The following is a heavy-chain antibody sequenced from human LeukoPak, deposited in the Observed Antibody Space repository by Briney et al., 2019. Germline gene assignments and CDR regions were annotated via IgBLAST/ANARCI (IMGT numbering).Heavy chain of an antibody. CDR1: GFTFSDYY. V-gene: IGHV3-11*01. J-gene: IGHJ4*02. D-gene: IGHD2-8*01. Sequence: PGGSLRLSCAASGFTFSDYYMSWIRQAPGKGLEWVSYISSSGSTIYYADSVKGRFTISRDNAKNSLYPQMNSLRAEDTAVYYCARVGYCTNGVCFRPEAYCFDYWGQGTLVTVSS. CDR3: ARVGYCTNGVCFRPEAYCFDY. CDR2: ISSSGSTI.